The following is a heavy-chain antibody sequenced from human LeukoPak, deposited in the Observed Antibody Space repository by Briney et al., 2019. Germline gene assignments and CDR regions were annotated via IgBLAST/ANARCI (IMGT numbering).Heavy chain of an antibody. CDR3: ATLGDVFRGFALVSLDGMEV. Sequence: PWASVKVSCKASGYTFTNYAITWVRQAPGQGLEWMGWISSFHGVTNYAQRFQGRITITTDTSTTTAYMELSSLRSDDTAVYYCATLGDVFRGFALVSLDGMEVWGGGTTVTVPS. J-gene: IGHJ6*04. CDR1: GYTFTNYA. D-gene: IGHD3/OR15-3a*01. V-gene: IGHV1-18*01. CDR2: ISSFHGVT.